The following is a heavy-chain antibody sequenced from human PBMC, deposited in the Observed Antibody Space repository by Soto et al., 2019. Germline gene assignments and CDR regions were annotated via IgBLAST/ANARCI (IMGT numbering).Heavy chain of an antibody. V-gene: IGHV3-23*01. CDR1: GFTFSSYA. Sequence: PGGSLRLSCTASGFTFSSYAMTWVRQAPGKGLVWVSAISGGGGGTYYADSVKGRFTISRDNSKNTLFLQMNSLRAEDTAVYYCAFSRYCSSTSCHYDYWGQRTLVTVSS. D-gene: IGHD2-2*01. CDR2: ISGGGGGT. CDR3: AFSRYCSSTSCHYDY. J-gene: IGHJ4*02.